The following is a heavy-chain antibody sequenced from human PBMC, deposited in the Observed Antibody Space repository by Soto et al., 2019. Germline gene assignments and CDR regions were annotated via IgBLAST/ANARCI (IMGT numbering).Heavy chain of an antibody. V-gene: IGHV3-33*01. D-gene: IGHD5-12*01. CDR3: ARAGGYERDAFDI. J-gene: IGHJ3*02. CDR2: IWYDGSNK. Sequence: QVQLVESGGGVVQPGRSLRLSCAASGFTFSSYGMHWVRQAPGKGLEWVAVIWYDGSNKYYADSVKGRFTISRDNSKNTLYLQMNSLRAEDTAVYYCARAGGYERDAFDIWGQGTMVTVSS. CDR1: GFTFSSYG.